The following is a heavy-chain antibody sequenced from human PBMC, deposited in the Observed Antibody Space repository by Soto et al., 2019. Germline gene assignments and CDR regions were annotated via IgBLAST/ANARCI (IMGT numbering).Heavy chain of an antibody. V-gene: IGHV1-69*13. CDR3: ARDRRYYYDSSGYSNDY. J-gene: IGHJ4*02. CDR2: IIPIFGTA. CDR1: LATFSSYA. D-gene: IGHD3-22*01. Sequence: GASVQVACKASLATFSSYAISWLRQAPVQGLEWMGGIIPIFGTANYAQKFQGRVTITADESTSTAYMELSSLRSEDTAVYYCARDRRYYYDSSGYSNDYWGQGTLVTVSS.